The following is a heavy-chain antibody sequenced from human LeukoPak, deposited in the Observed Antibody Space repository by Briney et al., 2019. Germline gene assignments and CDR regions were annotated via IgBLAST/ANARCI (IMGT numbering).Heavy chain of an antibody. D-gene: IGHD2-2*01. CDR2: ISYDGSNK. Sequence: GGSLRLSCAASGFTFSSYAMHWVRQAPGKGLEWVAVISYDGSNKYYADSVKGRFTISRDNAKNSLYLQMNSLRAEDTAVYYCASDRLLTAAPFDYWGQGTLVTVSS. CDR3: ASDRLLTAAPFDY. J-gene: IGHJ4*02. CDR1: GFTFSSYA. V-gene: IGHV3-30-3*01.